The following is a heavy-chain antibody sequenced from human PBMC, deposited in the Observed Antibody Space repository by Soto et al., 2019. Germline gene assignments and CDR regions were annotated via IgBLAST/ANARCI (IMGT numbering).Heavy chain of an antibody. CDR3: AKDQRTRSITMVRGPLGAFDP. CDR1: GFTFSSYW. CDR2: INGGGSST. D-gene: IGHD3-10*01. V-gene: IGHV3-74*01. Sequence: GGSLRLSCAASGFTFSSYWMHWVRQAPGKGLVSVSAINGGGSSTNYADSVKGRFTISRDNSKNTLYLQMNSLRAEDTAVYYCAKDQRTRSITMVRGPLGAFDPWGQGTLVTVSS. J-gene: IGHJ5*02.